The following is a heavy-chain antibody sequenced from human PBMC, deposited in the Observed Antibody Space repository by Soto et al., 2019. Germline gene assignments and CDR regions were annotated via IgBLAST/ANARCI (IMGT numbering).Heavy chain of an antibody. CDR2: IWSDGSSK. D-gene: IGHD2-2*02. V-gene: IGHV3-33*01. Sequence: QVHLAESGGGVVQPGRSLRLSCSASGFNFSSYGMHWVRQSPGKGLEWVAIIWSDGSSKYYADSLEGRFTISRDNSKNTLFLEMSSLRVEDTAMYYCARVVIPVAIFISGGMDVWGQGTTVTVSS. CDR3: ARVVIPVAIFISGGMDV. CDR1: GFNFSSYG. J-gene: IGHJ6*02.